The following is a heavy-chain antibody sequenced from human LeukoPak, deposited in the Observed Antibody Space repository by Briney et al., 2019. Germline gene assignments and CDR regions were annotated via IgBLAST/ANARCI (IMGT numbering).Heavy chain of an antibody. J-gene: IGHJ4*02. CDR2: ISGSGGST. Sequence: PGGSLRLSCAASGFTFSSYAMSWVRQAPGKGLEWVSAISGSGGSTYYADSVKGRFTISRDNSKNTLYMQMNSLRAEDTAVYYCAKDLFGIAAAGRDYWGQGTLVTVSS. CDR1: GFTFSSYA. V-gene: IGHV3-23*01. CDR3: AKDLFGIAAAGRDY. D-gene: IGHD6-13*01.